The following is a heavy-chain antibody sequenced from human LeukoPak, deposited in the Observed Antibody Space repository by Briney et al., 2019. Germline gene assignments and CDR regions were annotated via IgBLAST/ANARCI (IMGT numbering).Heavy chain of an antibody. J-gene: IGHJ4*02. Sequence: GGSLRLSCSASGFTFSDYAMHWVRQAPGKGLEYVSTISIDGGSKYYADSVKGRFTISRDNSKNTLSLQMSSLRVEDTAIYYCVKDQEYSYDYWAREPWPPSPQ. CDR3: VKDQEYSYDY. V-gene: IGHV3-64D*08. CDR2: ISIDGGSK. D-gene: IGHD5-18*01. CDR1: GFTFSDYA.